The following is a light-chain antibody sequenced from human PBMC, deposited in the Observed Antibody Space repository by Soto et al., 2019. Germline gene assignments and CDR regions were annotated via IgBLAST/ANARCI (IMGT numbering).Light chain of an antibody. CDR2: DVS. Sequence: QSVLTQPASLSGAPGQSITISFTGTSSDVWAYNYDSWYQQYPGEAPKVIIYDVSHRPAGVSNRFSGSKSGNTASLTISGLQTQDEADYYCSSYTSATTYVFGTGTKVTVL. CDR3: SSYTSATTYV. J-gene: IGLJ1*01. V-gene: IGLV2-14*01. CDR1: SSDVWAYNY.